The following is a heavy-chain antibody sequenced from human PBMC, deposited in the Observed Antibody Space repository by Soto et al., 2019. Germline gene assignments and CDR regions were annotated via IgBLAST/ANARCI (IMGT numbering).Heavy chain of an antibody. CDR1: GFTFSSYS. CDR2: ISSSSSTI. V-gene: IGHV3-48*04. CDR3: ARDEGLWGGNSRNYYYGMDV. J-gene: IGHJ6*02. D-gene: IGHD3-3*01. Sequence: GGSLRLSCAASGFTFSSYSMNWVRQAPGKGLEWVSYISSSSSTIYYADSVKGRFTISRDNAKNSLYLQMNSLRAEDTAVYYCARDEGLWGGNSRNYYYGMDVWGQGTTVTVSS.